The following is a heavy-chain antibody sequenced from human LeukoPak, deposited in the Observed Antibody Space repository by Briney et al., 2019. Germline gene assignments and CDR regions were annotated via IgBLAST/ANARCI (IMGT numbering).Heavy chain of an antibody. CDR2: INPNSGGT. V-gene: IGHV1-2*06. Sequence: GASVKVSCKASGYSFSDYSVHWVRQAPGQGLEWMGRINPNSGGTSYAQNSQGRVSMTRDTSISTTYMELSGLTSDDTAVYYCARGGSGSGYLYYFDFWGQGTLVSVSS. J-gene: IGHJ4*02. CDR3: ARGGSGSGYLYYFDF. D-gene: IGHD3-10*01. CDR1: GYSFSDYS.